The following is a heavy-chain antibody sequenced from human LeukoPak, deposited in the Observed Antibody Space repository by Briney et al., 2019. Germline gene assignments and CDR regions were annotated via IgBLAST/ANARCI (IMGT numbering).Heavy chain of an antibody. V-gene: IGHV4-38-2*02. D-gene: IGHD2-21*01. CDR3: ARHIVVVIALYNWFDP. CDR2: IYHSGST. J-gene: IGHJ5*02. Sequence: PSETLSLTCTVSGYSISSGYYWGWIRQPPGKGLVWIGSIYHSGSTYYNPSLKSRVTISVDTSKNQFSLKLSSVTAADTAVYYCARHIVVVIALYNWFDPWGQGTLVTVSS. CDR1: GYSISSGYY.